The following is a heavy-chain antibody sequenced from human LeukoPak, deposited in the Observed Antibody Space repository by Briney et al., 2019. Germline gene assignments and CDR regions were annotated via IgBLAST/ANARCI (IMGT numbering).Heavy chain of an antibody. V-gene: IGHV3-23*01. Sequence: PGGSLRLSCAASGFTFSSYAMSWVRQAPGKGLEWVSAISGSGGSTYYADSVKGRFTISRDNSKNTLYLQMNSLRAEDTAVYYCAKDGTVTRYYYYYGMDVWGQGTTVTVFS. CDR3: AKDGTVTRYYYYYGMDV. J-gene: IGHJ6*02. CDR2: ISGSGGST. D-gene: IGHD4-17*01. CDR1: GFTFSSYA.